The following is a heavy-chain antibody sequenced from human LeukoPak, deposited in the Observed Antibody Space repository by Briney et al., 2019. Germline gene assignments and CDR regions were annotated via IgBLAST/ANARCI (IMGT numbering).Heavy chain of an antibody. CDR3: ARVGVSWNRDYPYYYYGMDV. CDR1: GYTFTGYY. CDR2: INPNSGGT. Sequence: ASVKVSCKASGYTFTGYYMHWVRKAPGQGLGWMGWINPNSGGTNYAQKFQGRVTMTRDTSISTAYMELSRPRSDDTAVYYCARVGVSWNRDYPYYYYGMDVWGQGTTVTVSS. D-gene: IGHD1-1*01. V-gene: IGHV1-2*02. J-gene: IGHJ6*02.